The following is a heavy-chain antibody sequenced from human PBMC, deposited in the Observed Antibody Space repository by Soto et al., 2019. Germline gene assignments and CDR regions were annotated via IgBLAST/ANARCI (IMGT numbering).Heavy chain of an antibody. CDR1: GFTFSSYS. Sequence: EVQLVESGGGLVQPGGSLRLSCAASGFTFSSYSMNWVRQAPGKGLEWVSYISSSSSTIYYADSVKGRFTISRDNAKNSLYLQMNSLRAEDTAVYYCARDQLQYSSSWYSPKTDLDYWGQGTLVTVSS. J-gene: IGHJ4*02. D-gene: IGHD6-13*01. V-gene: IGHV3-48*01. CDR2: ISSSSSTI. CDR3: ARDQLQYSSSWYSPKTDLDY.